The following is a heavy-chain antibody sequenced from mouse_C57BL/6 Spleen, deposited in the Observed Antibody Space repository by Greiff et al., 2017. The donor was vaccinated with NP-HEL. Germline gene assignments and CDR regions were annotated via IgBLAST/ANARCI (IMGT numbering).Heavy chain of an antibody. V-gene: IGHV8-12*01. Sequence: QVTLKESGPGILQSSQSLSLTCSFSGFSLSTSGMGVSWIRQPSGKGLEWLAHIYWDDDKRYNPSLKSRLTISKDTSRNQVFLKITSVDTADTATYYCARRAGYSKDWYFDVWGTGTTVTVSS. CDR1: GFSLSTSGMG. CDR3: ARRAGYSKDWYFDV. D-gene: IGHD2-5*01. J-gene: IGHJ1*03. CDR2: IYWDDDK.